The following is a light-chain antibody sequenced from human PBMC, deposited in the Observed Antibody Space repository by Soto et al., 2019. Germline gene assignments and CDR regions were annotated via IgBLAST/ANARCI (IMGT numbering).Light chain of an antibody. V-gene: IGKV3-20*01. Sequence: ENVLTQSPGTLSLSPGDRATLSCRASQSVSSSFLAWYQQKPGQAPRLLIYGASNRASGIPDRFSGSGSGTDFPLTTTSLEPGDFAVSYCQQYGRSSDLLPLVPGTKVEIK. CDR3: QQYGRSSDLLP. CDR2: GAS. J-gene: IGKJ3*01. CDR1: QSVSSSF.